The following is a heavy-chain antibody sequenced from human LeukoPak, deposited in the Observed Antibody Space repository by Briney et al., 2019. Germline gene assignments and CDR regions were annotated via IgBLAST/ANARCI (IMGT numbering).Heavy chain of an antibody. CDR2: IWYDGSNK. CDR3: AKDAKEQLALYNWFDP. CDR1: GFTFSSYG. J-gene: IGHJ5*02. V-gene: IGHV3-33*06. Sequence: AGGSLRLSCAASGFTFSSYGMRWVRQAPGKGLEWVAVIWYDGSNKYYADSVKGRFTISRDNSKNTLYLQMNSLRAEDTAVYYCAKDAKEQLALYNWFDPWGQGTLVTVSS. D-gene: IGHD6-6*01.